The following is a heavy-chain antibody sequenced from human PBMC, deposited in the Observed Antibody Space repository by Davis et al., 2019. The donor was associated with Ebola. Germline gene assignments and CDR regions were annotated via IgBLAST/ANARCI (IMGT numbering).Heavy chain of an antibody. CDR2: ISSSSTSR. CDR3: ARERGPYILGWFEPFDI. V-gene: IGHV3-21*01. D-gene: IGHD3-10*01. CDR1: GFSFSSCS. Sequence: GGSLRLSCAASGFSFSSCSMNWVRQAPGKGLEWVSSISSSSTSRYYVDSVKGRFTISRDNAKNSLLLQMDSLTAEDTAVYYCARERGPYILGWFEPFDIWGQGTRVTVSS. J-gene: IGHJ3*02.